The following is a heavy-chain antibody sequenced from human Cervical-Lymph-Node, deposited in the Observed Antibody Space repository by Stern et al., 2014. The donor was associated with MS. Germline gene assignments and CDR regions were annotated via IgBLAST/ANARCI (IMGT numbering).Heavy chain of an antibody. V-gene: IGHV3-30*18. CDR2: IPSDGNGI. CDR1: GFTFMTYG. J-gene: IGHJ4*02. Sequence: VQLVESGGGVVQPGRSLRLSCAASGFTFMTYGMHLVRQAPGKGLAWVAVIPSDGNGIFYAASVKGRFTISRDNSKNTLYLQMNSLRAEDTAMYYCAKDYCGADCYVFDHWGQGTRVTVSS. CDR3: AKDYCGADCYVFDH. D-gene: IGHD2-21*02.